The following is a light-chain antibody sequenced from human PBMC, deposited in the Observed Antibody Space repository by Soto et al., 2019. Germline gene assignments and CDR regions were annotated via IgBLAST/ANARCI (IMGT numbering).Light chain of an antibody. CDR1: SIDIAPYNY. CDR3: SSYTSSTDYV. J-gene: IGLJ1*01. Sequence: QSVLTQPPSVSAAPGQEVTISCSGTSIDIAPYNYVSWYQQPPGKAPTLIIYDVSYLPSGISNRFSKSTSGTTAAPTISGLHAEVEADYYCSSYTSSTDYVFGTWTKVTVL. CDR2: DVS. V-gene: IGLV2-14*03.